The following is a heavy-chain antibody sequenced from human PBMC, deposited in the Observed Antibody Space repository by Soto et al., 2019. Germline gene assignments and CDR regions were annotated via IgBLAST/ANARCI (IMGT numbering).Heavy chain of an antibody. V-gene: IGHV4-34*01. Sequence: SETLSLTCAVYGGSFSGYYWSWIRQPPGKGLEWIGEINHSGSTNYNPSLKSRVTISVDTSKNQFSLKLSSVTAAATAVFYCARRAIENIWGSYRPVFDYWGQGTLVTVSS. CDR2: INHSGST. CDR1: GGSFSGYY. J-gene: IGHJ4*02. D-gene: IGHD3-16*02. CDR3: ARRAIENIWGSYRPVFDY.